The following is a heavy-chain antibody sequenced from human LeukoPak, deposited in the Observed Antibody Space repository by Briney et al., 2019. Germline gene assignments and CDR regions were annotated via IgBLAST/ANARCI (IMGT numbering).Heavy chain of an antibody. CDR1: GFTFSSYW. D-gene: IGHD4-17*01. CDR3: ARDRERSYGDYGQFYYYGMDV. CDR2: INSDGSST. V-gene: IGHV3-74*01. J-gene: IGHJ6*02. Sequence: GGSLRLSCAASGFTFSSYWMHWVRQAPGKGLVWVSRINSDGSSTSYADSVKGRFTISRDNAKNTLYLQMNGLRAEDTAVYYCARDRERSYGDYGQFYYYGMDVWGQGTTVTVSS.